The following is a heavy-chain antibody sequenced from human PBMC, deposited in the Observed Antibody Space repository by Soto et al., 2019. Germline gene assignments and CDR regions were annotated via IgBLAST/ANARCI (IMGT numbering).Heavy chain of an antibody. CDR3: ARDRSSWSPTYYYYGMDV. J-gene: IGHJ6*02. D-gene: IGHD6-13*01. V-gene: IGHV1-18*01. CDR1: GYTFTSYG. CDR2: ISAYNGNT. Sequence: VASVKVSCKASGYTFTSYGISWVRQAPGQGLEWMGWISAYNGNTNYAQKLQGRVTMTTDASTSTACMELRSLRSDDTAVYYCARDRSSWSPTYYYYGMDVWGQGTTVTVSS.